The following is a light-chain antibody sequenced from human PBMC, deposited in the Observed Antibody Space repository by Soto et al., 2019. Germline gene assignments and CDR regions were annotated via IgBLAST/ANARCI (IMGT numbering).Light chain of an antibody. CDR1: QSVSSNY. CDR3: QQYGTSPPIT. CDR2: GAS. V-gene: IGKV3-20*01. Sequence: EIVLTQSPATLSLSPGERATLSCRASQSVSSNYLAWYQQKPGQAPRLLIYGASSRATGIPDRFSGSGSGRDFSLTINRLEPEDSAVYYCQQYGTSPPITFGQGTRLEIK. J-gene: IGKJ5*01.